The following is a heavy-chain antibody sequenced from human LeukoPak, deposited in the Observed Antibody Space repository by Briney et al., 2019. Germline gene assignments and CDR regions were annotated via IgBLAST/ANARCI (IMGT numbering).Heavy chain of an antibody. CDR3: ARAGYSGYDYRPYYFDY. D-gene: IGHD5-12*01. Sequence: GGSLRLSCAASGFTFSSYEMNWVRQAPGEGLELVSYISSSGSTIYYADSVKGRFTISRDNSKNSLYLQMNSLRAGDTAVYYCARAGYSGYDYRPYYFDYWGQGTLVTVSS. CDR2: ISSSGSTI. V-gene: IGHV3-48*03. J-gene: IGHJ4*02. CDR1: GFTFSSYE.